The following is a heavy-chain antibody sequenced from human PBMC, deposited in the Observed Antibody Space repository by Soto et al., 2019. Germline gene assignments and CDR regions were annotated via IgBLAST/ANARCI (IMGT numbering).Heavy chain of an antibody. CDR2: ILYDGSNK. Sequence: PGGSLRLSCAASGFTFSSYAMHWVRQAPGKGLEWVAVILYDGSNKYYADSVKGRFTISRDNSKNTLYLQMNSLRAEDTAVYYCAREMTTVTPYYYGMDVWGQGTTVTVSS. CDR3: AREMTTVTPYYYGMDV. D-gene: IGHD4-17*01. CDR1: GFTFSSYA. J-gene: IGHJ6*02. V-gene: IGHV3-30-3*01.